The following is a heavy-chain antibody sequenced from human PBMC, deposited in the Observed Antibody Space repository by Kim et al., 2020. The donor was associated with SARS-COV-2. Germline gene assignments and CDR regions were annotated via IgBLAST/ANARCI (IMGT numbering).Heavy chain of an antibody. J-gene: IGHJ6*02. CDR3: ARGHYISGDNY. CDR2: INPNSDGT. V-gene: IGHV1-2*02. CDR1: GYTFSDYY. D-gene: IGHD3-22*01. Sequence: ASVKVSCKASGYTFSDYYMHWVRQAPGQGLEWMGWINPNSDGTNYAQKFQGRVTMTRDTSISTAYMELTRLRSDDTAVYYCARGHYISGDNYWGQGTTVT.